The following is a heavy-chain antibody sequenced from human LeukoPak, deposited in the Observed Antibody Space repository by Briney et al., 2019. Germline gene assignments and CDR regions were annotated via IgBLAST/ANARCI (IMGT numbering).Heavy chain of an antibody. CDR2: ISYDGSNK. CDR1: GFTFSSYG. CDR3: AKPDIVAGTYYFDY. J-gene: IGHJ4*02. V-gene: IGHV3-30*18. Sequence: PGGSLMLSCAASGFTFSSYGMHWVRQAPGKGLEWVAVISYDGSNKYYADSVKGRFTISRDNSKNTLYLQMNSLRAEDTAVYYCAKPDIVAGTYYFDYWGQGTLVTVSS. D-gene: IGHD6-19*01.